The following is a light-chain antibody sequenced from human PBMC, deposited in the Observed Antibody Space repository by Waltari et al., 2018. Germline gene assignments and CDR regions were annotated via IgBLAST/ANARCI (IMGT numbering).Light chain of an antibody. Sequence: QSALTQPASVSGSPGQSITISCTGTSSAVGGYNYLSWYQQHPGKAPKLMIYEVSNRPSGVSDRFSGSKSDNTASLTISGLQAEDEADYYCNSYSSSHIRVFGGGTKLTVL. CDR2: EVS. J-gene: IGLJ3*02. V-gene: IGLV2-14*01. CDR3: NSYSSSHIRV. CDR1: SSAVGGYNY.